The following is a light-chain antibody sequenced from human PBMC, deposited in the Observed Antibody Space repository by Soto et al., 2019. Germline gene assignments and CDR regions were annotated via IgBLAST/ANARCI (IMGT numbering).Light chain of an antibody. J-gene: IGKJ1*01. V-gene: IGKV3-15*01. CDR1: QSININ. CDR3: QQRSNWPRT. Sequence: EIGMTQSPATLSVSPGERATLSCRASQSININLAWYQQKPGQAPRLLIYGASTRATGLPARFSGSGSGTEFTLIISSLEPEDLAVYYCQQRSNWPRTFGQGTKVDIK. CDR2: GAS.